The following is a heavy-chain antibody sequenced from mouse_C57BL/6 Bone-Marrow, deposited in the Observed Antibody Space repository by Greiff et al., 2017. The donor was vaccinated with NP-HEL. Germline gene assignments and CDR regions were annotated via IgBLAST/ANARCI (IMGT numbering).Heavy chain of an antibody. CDR2: INSDGGSP. CDR1: EYEFPSHD. J-gene: IGHJ1*03. CDR3: ARHGGYYGSSYDWYFDV. Sequence: EVKLMESGGGLVQPGESLKLSCESNEYEFPSHDMSWVRKTPEKRLELVAAINSDGGSPYYPDTMESRFIISRDNTKKTLYLQMSSLRSEDTALYYCARHGGYYGSSYDWYFDVWGTGTTVTVSS. V-gene: IGHV5-2*01. D-gene: IGHD1-1*01.